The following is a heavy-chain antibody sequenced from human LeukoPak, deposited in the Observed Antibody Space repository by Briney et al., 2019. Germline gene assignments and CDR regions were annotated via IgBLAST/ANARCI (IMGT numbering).Heavy chain of an antibody. D-gene: IGHD3-16*02. CDR1: GFTFSSYE. V-gene: IGHV3-7*01. CDR3: ARPDYDYVWGSYRKRNRGYYMDV. CDR2: IKQDGSEK. Sequence: GGSLRLSCGASGFTFSSYEMNWVRQAPGKGLEWVANIKQDGSEKYYVDSVKGRFTISRDNAKNSLYLQMNSLRAEDTAVYYCARPDYDYVWGSYRKRNRGYYMDVWGKGTTVTVSS. J-gene: IGHJ6*03.